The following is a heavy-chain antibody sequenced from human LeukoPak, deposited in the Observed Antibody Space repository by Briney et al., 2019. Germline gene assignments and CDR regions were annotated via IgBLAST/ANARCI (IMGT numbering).Heavy chain of an antibody. Sequence: ASVKVSCKASGYTFTSYDINWVRQATGQGLEWMGWMNPNSGNTGYAQKFQGRVTMTRNTSISTAYMELSSLRSEDTAVYYCARMVGTMVRGVIDTYYYYYMDVWGKGTTVTISS. D-gene: IGHD3-10*01. CDR2: MNPNSGNT. J-gene: IGHJ6*03. CDR1: GYTFTSYD. CDR3: ARMVGTMVRGVIDTYYYYYMDV. V-gene: IGHV1-8*01.